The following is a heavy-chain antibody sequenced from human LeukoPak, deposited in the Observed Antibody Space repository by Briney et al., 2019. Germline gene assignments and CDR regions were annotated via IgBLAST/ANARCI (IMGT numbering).Heavy chain of an antibody. CDR2: MNPNSGNT. J-gene: IGHJ6*02. CDR1: GYTFTSYD. D-gene: IGHD3-9*01. Sequence: ASVKVSCKASGYTFTSYDINWVRQAPGQGLEWMGWMNPNSGNTGYAQKFQGRVTMTRNTSISTAYMELSSLRSEDTAVYYCARGGSVGLRYFDWLSYDYYYYGIDVWGQGTTVTVSS. V-gene: IGHV1-8*02. CDR3: ARGGSVGLRYFDWLSYDYYYYGIDV.